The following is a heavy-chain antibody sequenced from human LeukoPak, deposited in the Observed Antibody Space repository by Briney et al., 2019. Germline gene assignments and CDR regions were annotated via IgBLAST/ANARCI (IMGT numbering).Heavy chain of an antibody. J-gene: IGHJ4*02. D-gene: IGHD2-21*02. V-gene: IGHV4-59*02. CDR1: GVSVNSRY. Sequence: SETLSLTCSVSGVSVNSRYWSWVRQPPEKGLEWIGYIHYSGATNYNPSLKSRVSISIDTPRNQFSLSLSSVTAADTAVYYCAREAPLTAHFDYWGQGTLVTVSS. CDR2: IHYSGAT. CDR3: AREAPLTAHFDY.